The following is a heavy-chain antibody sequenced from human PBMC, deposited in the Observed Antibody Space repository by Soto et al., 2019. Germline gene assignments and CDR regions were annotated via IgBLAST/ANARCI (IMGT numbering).Heavy chain of an antibody. J-gene: IGHJ2*01. CDR1: GGTFSSYT. D-gene: IGHD6-6*01. CDR3: AREFPRIAARPPHWYFDL. V-gene: IGHV1-69*08. Sequence: QVQLVQSGAEVKKPGSSVKVSCKASGGTFSSYTISWVRQAPGQGLEWMGRIIPILGIANYAQKFQGRVTITADNTTRTAYMDLSIFRSEDTAVYYCAREFPRIAARPPHWYFDLWGRGTLVTVSS. CDR2: IIPILGIA.